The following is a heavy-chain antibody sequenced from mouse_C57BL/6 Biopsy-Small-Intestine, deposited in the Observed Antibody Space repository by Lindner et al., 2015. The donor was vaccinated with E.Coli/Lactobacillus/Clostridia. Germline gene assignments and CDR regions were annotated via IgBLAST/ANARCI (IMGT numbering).Heavy chain of an antibody. CDR2: SSLSLIIT. Sequence: SVRSPARLLEAPSAPILSTGCDRPLDKGLSGWEGSSLSLIITNYAQKFQGRVTITADRSTGTAYMELSSLRSEDTAVYYCARDPDSYCDRTDCYPYFDYWGQGTLVTVSS. D-gene: IGHD2-3*01. V-gene: IGHV1-74*01. CDR3: ARDPDSYCDRTDCYPYFDY. CDR1: EAPSAPIL. J-gene: IGHJ2*01.